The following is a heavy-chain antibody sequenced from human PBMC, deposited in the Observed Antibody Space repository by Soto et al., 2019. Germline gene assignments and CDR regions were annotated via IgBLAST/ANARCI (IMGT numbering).Heavy chain of an antibody. D-gene: IGHD3-16*01. CDR1: GGTFSSYT. CDR2: IIPILGIA. CDR3: ARGTDWFDP. J-gene: IGHJ5*02. Sequence: GASVKVSSKASGGTFSSYTISWVRQAPGQGLEWMGRIIPILGIANYAQKFQGRVTITVDKSTSTAYMELSSLRSEDTAVYYCARGTDWFDPWGQGTLVTVSS. V-gene: IGHV1-69*02.